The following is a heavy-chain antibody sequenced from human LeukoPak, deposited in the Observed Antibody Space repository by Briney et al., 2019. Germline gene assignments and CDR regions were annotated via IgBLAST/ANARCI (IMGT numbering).Heavy chain of an antibody. D-gene: IGHD1-26*01. V-gene: IGHV5-51*01. CDR2: IYPGDSDT. Sequence: GESLKISCKGSGYSFTSYWVGWVRQMPGKGLEWMGIIYPGDSDTRYSPSFQGQVAISADKSISTAYLQWSSLKASDTAMYYCARQRGIVGATEDFDYWGQGTLVTVSS. J-gene: IGHJ4*02. CDR1: GYSFTSYW. CDR3: ARQRGIVGATEDFDY.